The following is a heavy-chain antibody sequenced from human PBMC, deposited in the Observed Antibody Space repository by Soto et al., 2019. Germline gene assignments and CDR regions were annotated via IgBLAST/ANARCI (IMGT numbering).Heavy chain of an antibody. CDR3: ARHPPPSYYYGSGSYPGYYYYGMDV. Sequence: SETLSLTCTVSGVSVISGIYHWTWVRHPPGKGLEWIGYVYHSGSADYNPSLKSRVAISIDTSKNQFSLKLSSVTAADTAVYYCARHPPPSYYYGSGSYPGYYYYGMDVWGKGTTVTVSS. D-gene: IGHD3-10*01. V-gene: IGHV4-61*01. CDR1: GVSVISGIYH. CDR2: VYHSGSA. J-gene: IGHJ6*04.